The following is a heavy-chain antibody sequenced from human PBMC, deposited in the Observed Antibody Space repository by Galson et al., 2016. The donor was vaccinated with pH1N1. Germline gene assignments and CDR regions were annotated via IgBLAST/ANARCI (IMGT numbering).Heavy chain of an antibody. V-gene: IGHV4-38-2*02. Sequence: ETLSLTCTVSAYSVSASYAWGWIRQPSGKGLEWIGNIIDTGTTFYNPSLKSRVTISLDTSKSQFSLRLKSVTAADTAVYYCARLSIRHTPRDYWGQGILVTVSS. CDR2: IIDTGTT. CDR1: AYSVSASYA. D-gene: IGHD5-12*01. J-gene: IGHJ4*02. CDR3: ARLSIRHTPRDY.